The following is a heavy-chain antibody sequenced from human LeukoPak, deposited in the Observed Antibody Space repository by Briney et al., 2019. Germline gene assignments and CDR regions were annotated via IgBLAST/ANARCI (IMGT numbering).Heavy chain of an antibody. V-gene: IGHV3-23*01. Sequence: GGSLRLSCAASGLTLRSYAMSWVRQAPGKGLEWVATTFGDGITTDYADSVKGRFTISRDNSKNTLSLQVNSLRGEDTATYYCAKSYFSYGSDAFDVWGQGTMVTVS. CDR1: GLTLRSYA. CDR3: AKSYFSYGSDAFDV. J-gene: IGHJ3*01. CDR2: TFGDGITT. D-gene: IGHD5-18*01.